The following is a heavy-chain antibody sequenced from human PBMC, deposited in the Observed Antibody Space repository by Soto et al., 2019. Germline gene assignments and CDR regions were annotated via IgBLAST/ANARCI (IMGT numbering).Heavy chain of an antibody. CDR2: ISAYNGYT. D-gene: IGHD3-10*01. J-gene: IGHJ4*02. CDR1: VYSFTSYG. CDR3: ARDGAGYYGSGSYSQKYFDS. Sequence: XSVKVSCKASVYSFTSYGISWVRQAPGQGLEWMGWISAYNGYTNYAQKLQGRVTMTTDTSTSTAYMELRSLRSDDTAVYYCARDGAGYYGSGSYSQKYFDSWGQGTLVTVSS. V-gene: IGHV1-18*01.